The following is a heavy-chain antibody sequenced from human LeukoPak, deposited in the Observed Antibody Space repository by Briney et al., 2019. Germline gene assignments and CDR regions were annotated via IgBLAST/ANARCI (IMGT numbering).Heavy chain of an antibody. V-gene: IGHV1-2*02. D-gene: IGHD2-21*02. CDR3: ATNSDDDAFDI. Sequence: ASVKVFCKASGGTFSSYAISWVRQAPGQGLEWMGWINPNSGGTNYAQKFQGRVTMTRDTSISTAYMGLSRLRSDDTAVYYCATNSDDDAFDIWGQGTMVTVSS. CDR2: INPNSGGT. CDR1: GGTFSSYA. J-gene: IGHJ3*02.